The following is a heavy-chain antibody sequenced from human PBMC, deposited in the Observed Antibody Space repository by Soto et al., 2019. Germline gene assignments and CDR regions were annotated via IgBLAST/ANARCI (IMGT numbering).Heavy chain of an antibody. V-gene: IGHV3-30*18. CDR1: GFDFGSFG. J-gene: IGHJ4*02. Sequence: QVQLVESGGGVVQPGGSLRLSCAASGFDFGSFGIHWVRQAPGRGLDWVAVISHDGNERKYADSVKGRFTISRDNSKDTLYLQMYSLRPDDTAINYCAKDVEKQQIDYHIDYWVKGSLVTVSS. D-gene: IGHD3-22*01. CDR3: AKDVEKQQIDYHIDY. CDR2: ISHDGNER.